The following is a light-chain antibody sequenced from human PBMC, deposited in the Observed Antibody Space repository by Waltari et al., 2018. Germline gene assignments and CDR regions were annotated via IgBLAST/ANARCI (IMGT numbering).Light chain of an antibody. CDR2: AAS. CDR3: QLTYSFPSYT. V-gene: IGKV1-39*01. Sequence: EIQLTQSPTYLPAPVGDRSAITCPACPDIRIYLNWYQQKPGKAPNLLLSAASKLQGGVPSRFSGSGSGTDFTLTISSLQPEDFAMYYCQLTYSFPSYTFGQGTRLEIK. J-gene: IGKJ5*01. CDR1: PDIRIY.